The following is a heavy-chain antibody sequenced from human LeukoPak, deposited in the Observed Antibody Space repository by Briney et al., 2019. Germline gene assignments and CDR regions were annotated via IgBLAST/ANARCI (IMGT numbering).Heavy chain of an antibody. CDR1: GGSISSSSYY. V-gene: IGHV4-39*07. J-gene: IGHJ4*02. Sequence: SETLSLTCTVSGGSISSSSYYWGWIRQPPGKGLEWIGSIYYSGSTYYNPSLKSRVTISVDTSKNQFSLKLSSVTAADTAVYYCARGPPYGSRSDYFDYWGQGTLVTDSS. CDR2: IYYSGST. D-gene: IGHD3-10*01. CDR3: ARGPPYGSRSDYFDY.